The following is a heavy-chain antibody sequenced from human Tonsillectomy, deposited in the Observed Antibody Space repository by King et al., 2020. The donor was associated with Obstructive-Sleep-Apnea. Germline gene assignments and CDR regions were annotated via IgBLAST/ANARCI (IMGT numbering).Heavy chain of an antibody. D-gene: IGHD5-18*01. V-gene: IGHV4-61*01. J-gene: IGHJ4*02. CDR3: ATYPGDTPMVTTFDY. CDR1: GGSVSSGSYY. CDR2: IYYSGST. Sequence: VQLQESGPGLVKPSETLSLTCTVSGGSVSSGSYYWRWIRQPPGKGLEWIGYIYYSGSTNYNPSLKSRVTISVDTSKNQFSLKLSSVTAADTAVYYCATYPGDTPMVTTFDYWGQGTLVTVSS.